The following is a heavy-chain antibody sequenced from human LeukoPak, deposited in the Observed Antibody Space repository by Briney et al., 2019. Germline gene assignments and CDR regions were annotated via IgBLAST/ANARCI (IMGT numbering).Heavy chain of an antibody. J-gene: IGHJ4*02. CDR1: GFTFNNYA. CDR3: AKDPKYSNNWYYFDY. V-gene: IGHV3-23*01. D-gene: IGHD6-13*01. Sequence: GGSLRLSCAASGFTFNNYAMGWVRQAPGKGLEWVSVISGSGGTTYYADSVKGRFTISRDNSKNTLYLQMNSLRAEDTAIYYCAKDPKYSNNWYYFDYWGQGTLVTVSS. CDR2: ISGSGGTT.